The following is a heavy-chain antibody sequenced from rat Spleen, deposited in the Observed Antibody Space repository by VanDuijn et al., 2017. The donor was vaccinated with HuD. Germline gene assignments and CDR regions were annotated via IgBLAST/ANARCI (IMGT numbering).Heavy chain of an antibody. CDR2: ISDGGSS. Sequence: EVQLVESGGGLVQPGRSLKLSCAASGFTFSNYYMAWVRQAPTKGLEWVATISDGGSSYYPDSVKGRFTISRDNAENTVYLQINSLRSEETATYYCSKGMGLTNWGQGVMVTVTS. CDR1: GFTFSNYY. V-gene: IGHV5-27*01. D-gene: IGHD1-9*01. CDR3: SKGMGLTN. J-gene: IGHJ2*01.